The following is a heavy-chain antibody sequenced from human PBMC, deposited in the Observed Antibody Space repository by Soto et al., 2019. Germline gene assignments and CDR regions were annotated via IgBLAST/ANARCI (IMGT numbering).Heavy chain of an antibody. Sequence: GGSLRLSCAASGFTFSSYAMSWVRQAPGKGLEWVSAISGSGGSTYYADSVKDRFTISRDNSKNTLYLQMNSLRAEDTAVYYCAKDGGRGHIVVVIAPIHFDYWGQGTLVTVSS. CDR3: AKDGGRGHIVVVIAPIHFDY. CDR2: ISGSGGST. J-gene: IGHJ4*02. CDR1: GFTFSSYA. D-gene: IGHD2-21*01. V-gene: IGHV3-23*01.